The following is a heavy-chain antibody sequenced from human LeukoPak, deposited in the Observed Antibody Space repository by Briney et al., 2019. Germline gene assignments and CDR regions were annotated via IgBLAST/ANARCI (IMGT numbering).Heavy chain of an antibody. D-gene: IGHD3-22*01. CDR1: GGSISSSNW. V-gene: IGHV4-4*02. Sequence: PSETLSLTCAVSGGSISSSNWWSWVRQPPGRGLEWIGEIYHSGSTNYNPSLKSRVTISVDKSKNQFSLKLSSVTAADTAVYYCARGDDSSGYYRIDYWGQGTLVTVSS. J-gene: IGHJ4*02. CDR2: IYHSGST. CDR3: ARGDDSSGYYRIDY.